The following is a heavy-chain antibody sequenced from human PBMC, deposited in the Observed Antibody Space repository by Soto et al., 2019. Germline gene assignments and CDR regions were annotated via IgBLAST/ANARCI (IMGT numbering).Heavy chain of an antibody. V-gene: IGHV4-61*08. J-gene: IGHJ4*02. CDR1: GGSISSGGYS. CDR2: VYSSGST. D-gene: IGHD2-15*01. CDR3: ARDRPQSYGGCCFDY. Sequence: PSETLSLTCAVSGGSISSGGYSWSWIRQPPGKGLEWIGYVYSSGSTHYNPSLQSRVTISADTSKNQVSLKVNSVTAADTAVYYCARDRPQSYGGCCFDYWGQGTMVTVSS.